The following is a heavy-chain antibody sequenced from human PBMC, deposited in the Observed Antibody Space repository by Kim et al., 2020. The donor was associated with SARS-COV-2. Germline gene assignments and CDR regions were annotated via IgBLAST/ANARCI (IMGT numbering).Heavy chain of an antibody. CDR3: GREAPSYSRGLDL. D-gene: IGHD6-19*01. CDR1: GYTFTSYG. J-gene: IGHJ1*01. V-gene: IGHV1-3*01. Sequence: ASVKVSCKASGYTFTSYGIHWVRQAPGQGLEYMGWIYGGNDYTEYSQKFQGRLTITTDTSASTAYMELRSLRSEDTAVYYCGREAPSYSRGLDLWGQGTLVTVSS. CDR2: IYGGNDYT.